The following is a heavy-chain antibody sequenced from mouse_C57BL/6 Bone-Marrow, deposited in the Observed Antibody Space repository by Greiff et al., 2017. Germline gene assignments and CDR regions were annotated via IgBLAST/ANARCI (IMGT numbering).Heavy chain of an antibody. V-gene: IGHV1-69*01. J-gene: IGHJ1*03. CDR2: IDPSDSYT. CDR3: ARGVVARYWYFDV. D-gene: IGHD1-1*01. Sequence: QQSCKASGYTFTSYWMHWVKQRPGQGLEWIGEIDPSDSYTNYNQKFKGKSTLTVDKSSSTAYMQLSSLTSEDSEVYYCARGVVARYWYFDVWGTGTTVTVSS. CDR1: GYTFTSYW.